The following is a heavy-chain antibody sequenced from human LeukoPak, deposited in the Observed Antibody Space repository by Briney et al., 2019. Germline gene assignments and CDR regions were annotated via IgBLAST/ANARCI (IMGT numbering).Heavy chain of an antibody. CDR2: IIPIFGTA. J-gene: IGHJ4*02. Sequence: SVKVSCKASGGTFSSYAISWVRQAPGQGLEWMGGIIPIFGTANYAQKLQGRVTMTTDTSTSTAYMELRSLRSDDTAVYYCARVGGYSYEIDYWGQGTLVTVSS. D-gene: IGHD5-18*01. CDR1: GGTFSSYA. CDR3: ARVGGYSYEIDY. V-gene: IGHV1-69*05.